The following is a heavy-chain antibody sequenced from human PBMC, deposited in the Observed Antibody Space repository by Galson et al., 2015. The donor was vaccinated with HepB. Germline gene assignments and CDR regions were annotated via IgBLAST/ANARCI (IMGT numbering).Heavy chain of an antibody. CDR2: INHSGST. D-gene: IGHD3-9*01. CDR3: ARGSDIYNWFDP. CDR1: GGSFSGYY. V-gene: IGHV4-34*01. Sequence: ETLSLTCAVYGGSFSGYYWSWIRQPPGKGLEWIGEINHSGSTNYNPSLKSRVTISVDTSENQFSLKLSSVTAADTAVYYCARGSDIYNWFDPWGQGTLVTVSS. J-gene: IGHJ5*02.